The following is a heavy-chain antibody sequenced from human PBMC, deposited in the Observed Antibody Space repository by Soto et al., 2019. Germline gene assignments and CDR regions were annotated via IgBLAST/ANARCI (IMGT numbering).Heavy chain of an antibody. J-gene: IGHJ6*02. V-gene: IGHV1-18*01. D-gene: IGHD6-13*01. Sequence: QVQLKQSGPEVRKPGASVRVSCKASGYIFTNFGISWVRQAPGQGLEWMGWISGYNDNTHYAQKLHGSVSMTTDTSTGTAYMDLRSLRSADTAIYYCVRDSSSWFYYYYGMDVWAQGTTVTVSS. CDR2: ISGYNDNT. CDR3: VRDSSSWFYYYYGMDV. CDR1: GYIFTNFG.